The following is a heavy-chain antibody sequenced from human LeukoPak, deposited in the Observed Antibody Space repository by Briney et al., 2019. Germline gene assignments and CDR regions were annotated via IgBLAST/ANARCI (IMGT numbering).Heavy chain of an antibody. CDR3: ARVGLDWGSIDY. J-gene: IGHJ4*02. V-gene: IGHV4-34*01. CDR2: INHRGST. D-gene: IGHD3/OR15-3a*01. Sequence: SETLSLTCTVYGGSFSPYYWNWIRQPPGKGLEWIGEINHRGSTTYNPSLKSRVTIPLDTSKNQFSLKLSSVTAADTAVYYCARVGLDWGSIDYWGQGTLVTVSS. CDR1: GGSFSPYY.